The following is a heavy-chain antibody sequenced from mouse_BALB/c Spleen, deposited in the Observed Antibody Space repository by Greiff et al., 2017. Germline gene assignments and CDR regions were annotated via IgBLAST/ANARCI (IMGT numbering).Heavy chain of an antibody. J-gene: IGHJ2*01. CDR3: ARETAYYYGSSYYFDY. Sequence: QVQLKESGPGLVAPSQSLSITCTVSGFSLTSYGVHWVRQPPGKGLEWLGVIWAGGSTNYNSALMSRLSISKDNSKSQVFLKMNSLQTDDTAMYYCARETAYYYGSSYYFDYWGQGTTLTVSS. D-gene: IGHD1-1*01. V-gene: IGHV2-9*02. CDR1: GFSLTSYG. CDR2: IWAGGST.